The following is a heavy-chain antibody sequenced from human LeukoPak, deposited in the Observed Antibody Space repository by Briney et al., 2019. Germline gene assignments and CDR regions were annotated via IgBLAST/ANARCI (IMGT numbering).Heavy chain of an antibody. J-gene: IGHJ5*02. V-gene: IGHV4-30-4*01. Sequence: PSETLSLTCTVSGGSISSGDYYWSWIRQPPGKGLEWIGYIYYSGSTYYNPSLKSRVTISVDTSKNQFSLKLRSVTAADTAVYYCARVSPHSVWFDPWGQGTLVTVSS. CDR3: ARVSPHSVWFDP. CDR1: GGSISSGDYY. CDR2: IYYSGST.